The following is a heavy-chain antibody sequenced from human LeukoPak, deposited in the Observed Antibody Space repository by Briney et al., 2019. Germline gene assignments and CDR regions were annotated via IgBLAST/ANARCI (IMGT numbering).Heavy chain of an antibody. D-gene: IGHD6-13*01. CDR1: GFTFSSYE. CDR2: ISSSGSTI. Sequence: PGGSLRLSCAASGFTFSSYEMNWVRQAPGKGLEWVSYISSSGSTIYYADSVKGRFTISRDNAKNSLYLQMNSLRAEDTAGYYCASIAAAGPFDYWGEGNLVTVSS. V-gene: IGHV3-48*03. CDR3: ASIAAAGPFDY. J-gene: IGHJ4*02.